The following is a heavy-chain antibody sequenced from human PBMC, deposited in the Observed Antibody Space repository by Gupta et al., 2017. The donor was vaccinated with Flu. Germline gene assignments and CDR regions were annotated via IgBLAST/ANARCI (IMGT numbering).Heavy chain of an antibody. D-gene: IGHD3-10*01. CDR3: SRPSYRVGEIYYYDVDV. CDR1: GFTFSGSA. Sequence: EVQLVESGGGLVQPGGSGKLSCAAAGFTFSGSAMHWVRKAPGKGLEWFGRIRRKPDNYATAYAASVEGRFIISRDDSKSTAYLQMNSLQTEDTAVYYCSRPSYRVGEIYYYDVDVWGQGTTVTVSS. J-gene: IGHJ6*02. CDR2: IRRKPDNYAT. V-gene: IGHV3-73*01.